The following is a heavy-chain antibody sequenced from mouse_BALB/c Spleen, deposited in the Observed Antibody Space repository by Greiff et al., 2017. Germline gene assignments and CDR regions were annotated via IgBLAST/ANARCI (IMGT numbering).Heavy chain of an antibody. CDR3: ARRFTTVAH. J-gene: IGHJ2*01. D-gene: IGHD1-1*01. CDR2: INPSTGYT. V-gene: IGHV1-7*01. Sequence: QVQLKESGAELAKPGASVKMSCKASGYTFTSYWMHWVKQRPGQGLEWIGYINPSTGYTEYNQKFKDKATLTADKSSSTAYMQLSSLTSEDSAVYYCARRFTTVAHWGQGTTLTVSS. CDR1: GYTFTSYW.